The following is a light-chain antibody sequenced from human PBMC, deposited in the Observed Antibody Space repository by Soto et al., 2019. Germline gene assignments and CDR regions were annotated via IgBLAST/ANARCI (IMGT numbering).Light chain of an antibody. CDR3: QQSYTLFT. J-gene: IGKJ3*01. CDR2: AAS. CDR1: QSISSY. V-gene: IGKV1-39*01. Sequence: DITMTQSPSSLSASVGDRVTITCRASQSISSYLNWYQQKPGKAPKLLIYAASSLQSGVPSRFSGSGSGTDFTLTISSLQPEDFASYFCQQSYTLFTFGPGTKVDIK.